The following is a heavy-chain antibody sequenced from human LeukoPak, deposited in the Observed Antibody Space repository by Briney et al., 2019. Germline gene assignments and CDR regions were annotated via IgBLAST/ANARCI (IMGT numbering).Heavy chain of an antibody. D-gene: IGHD3-9*01. J-gene: IGHJ4*02. V-gene: IGHV3-23*01. CDR2: ISGSGGST. CDR1: GFTFSSYA. Sequence: GGSLRLSCAASGFTFSSYAMSWVRQAPGKGLEWVSAISGSGGSTYYADSVKGRFTISRDNAKNSLYLQMNSLRAEDTAVYYCARAGEYYDIDYWGQGTLVAVSS. CDR3: ARAGEYYDIDY.